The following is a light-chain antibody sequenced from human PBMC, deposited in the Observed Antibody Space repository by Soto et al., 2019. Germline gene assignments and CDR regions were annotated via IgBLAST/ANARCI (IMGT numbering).Light chain of an antibody. J-gene: IGKJ2*01. CDR1: QSVNSNY. CDR2: GAS. CDR3: KQYGSSHPYT. V-gene: IGKV3-20*01. Sequence: EIVLTQSPGTLSLSPGERATLSCRASQSVNSNYLAWYQQKPGQAPRLLIYGASSRATGIPDRFSGSGSGTDFTLTISRLEPEDFAVYYCKQYGSSHPYTFGQGTKLEIK.